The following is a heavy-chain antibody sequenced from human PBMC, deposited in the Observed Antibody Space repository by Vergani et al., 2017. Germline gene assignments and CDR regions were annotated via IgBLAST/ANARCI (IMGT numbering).Heavy chain of an antibody. D-gene: IGHD3-16*02. V-gene: IGHV4-39*01. J-gene: IGHJ4*02. CDR1: GDSVISTDYH. CDR3: ASKRGGCRAAYCHSYDF. CDR2: MDYSGST. Sequence: QVQLQESGPGLVKPSETLSLTCTVSGDSVISTDYHWGWIRQPPGKGLEWIGSMDYSGSTSYNPSLEGRISISFETPKNQFSLRLTSVTAADTAVYYCASKRGGCRAAYCHSYDFWGPGTLVGVSS.